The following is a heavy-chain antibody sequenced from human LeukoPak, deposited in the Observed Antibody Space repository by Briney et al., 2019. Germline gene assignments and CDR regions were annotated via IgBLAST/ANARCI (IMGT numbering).Heavy chain of an antibody. CDR1: GFTFSDYY. CDR2: ISSSGSTI. V-gene: IGHV3-11*01. J-gene: IGHJ4*02. Sequence: GGSLRLSCAASGFTFSDYYMSWIRQAPGKGLEWVSYISSSGSTIYYAGSVKGRFTISRDNAKNSLYLQMNSLRAEDTAVYYCARSGYDHVWGTRPEPHIDYWGQGTLVTVSS. CDR3: ARSGYDHVWGTRPEPHIDY. D-gene: IGHD3-16*01.